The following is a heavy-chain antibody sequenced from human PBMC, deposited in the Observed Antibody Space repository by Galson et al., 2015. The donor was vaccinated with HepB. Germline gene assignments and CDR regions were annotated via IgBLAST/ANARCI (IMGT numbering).Heavy chain of an antibody. CDR2: IIPILGIA. Sequence: SVKVSCKASGGTFSSYAISWVRQAPGQGLEWMGRIIPILGIANYAQKFQGRVTITADKSTSTAYMELSSLRSEDTAVYYCARAFTTTNWFDPWGQGTLVTVSS. V-gene: IGHV1-69*04. CDR1: GGTFSSYA. D-gene: IGHD1-1*01. CDR3: ARAFTTTNWFDP. J-gene: IGHJ5*02.